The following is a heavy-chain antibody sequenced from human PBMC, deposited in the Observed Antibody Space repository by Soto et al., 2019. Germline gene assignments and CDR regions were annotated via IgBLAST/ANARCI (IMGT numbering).Heavy chain of an antibody. D-gene: IGHD6-19*01. J-gene: IGHJ4*02. V-gene: IGHV3-7*05. Sequence: GGSLRLSCAASGFSFSGYYMSWVRQAPGKGLEWVANIKQDGSESYYVDSVKGRFTISRDNAKNSLFLQMTGLRVEDTAVYYCTRAASAREAEAGTDFRAQRTPVTVSS. CDR2: IKQDGSES. CDR3: TRAASAREAEAGTDF. CDR1: GFSFSGYY.